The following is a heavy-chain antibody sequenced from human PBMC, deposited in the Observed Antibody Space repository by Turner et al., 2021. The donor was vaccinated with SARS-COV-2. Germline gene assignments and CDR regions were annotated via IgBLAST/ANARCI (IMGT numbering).Heavy chain of an antibody. J-gene: IGHJ5*02. V-gene: IGHV3-33*01. CDR2: IWYDGSNK. CDR3: ARDRGLSYDFWSAYYESWFDP. Sequence: QVQLVESGGGVVQPGRSLRLSCAASGFTFSSYGMHWVRQAPGKGLELVAVIWYDGSNKYYADSVKGRFTISRDNSKNTLYLQMNSLRAEDTAVYYCARDRGLSYDFWSAYYESWFDPWGQGTLVTVSS. D-gene: IGHD3-3*01. CDR1: GFTFSSYG.